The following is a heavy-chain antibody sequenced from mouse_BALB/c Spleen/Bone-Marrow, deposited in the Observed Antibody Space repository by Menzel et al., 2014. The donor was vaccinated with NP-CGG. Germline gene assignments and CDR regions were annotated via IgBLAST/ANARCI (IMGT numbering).Heavy chain of an antibody. CDR3: VRSGSSSGYFDY. J-gene: IGHJ2*01. V-gene: IGHV5-17*02. D-gene: IGHD1-1*01. CDR1: GFTFSSSG. Sequence: EVKLVESGGGLVQPGGSRKLSCAASGFTFSSSGMHWVRQAPEKGPEWVAYISSGSSTIYYGDTVMGRFTISRDNPKNTLFLQMTSLRSEHSATYYCVRSGSSSGYFDYWGQSTTLTVSS. CDR2: ISSGSSTI.